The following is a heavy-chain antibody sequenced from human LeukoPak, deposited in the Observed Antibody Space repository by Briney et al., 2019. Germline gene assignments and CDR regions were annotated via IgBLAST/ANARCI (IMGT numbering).Heavy chain of an antibody. V-gene: IGHV4-34*01. Sequence: PSETLSLTCAVYGGSFSGYYWSWIRQPPGKGLEWIGEINHSGSTNYNPSLKSRVTISVDRSKNQFSLKLSSVTAADTAVYYCARSSATVVPNYWYFDLWGRGTLVTVSS. CDR3: ARSSATVVPNYWYFDL. CDR1: GGSFSGYY. J-gene: IGHJ2*01. CDR2: INHSGST. D-gene: IGHD4-23*01.